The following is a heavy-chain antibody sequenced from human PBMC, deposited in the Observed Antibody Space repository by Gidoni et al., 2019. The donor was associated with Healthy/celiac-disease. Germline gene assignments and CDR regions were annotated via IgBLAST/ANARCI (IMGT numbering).Heavy chain of an antibody. CDR2: IKQDGSGK. CDR3: ARIPIPAAIVVVPPASYGMDF. V-gene: IGHV3-7*03. J-gene: IGHJ6*02. Sequence: QAPGQGLEWVANIKQDGSGKYYVDSVKGRFTISRDNAKNSLYRQMNSLRAEDPAVYYCARIPIPAAIVVVPPASYGMDFWGQGTTVTVSS. D-gene: IGHD2-2*01.